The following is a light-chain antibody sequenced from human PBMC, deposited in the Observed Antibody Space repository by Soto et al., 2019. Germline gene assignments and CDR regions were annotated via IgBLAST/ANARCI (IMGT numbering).Light chain of an antibody. CDR1: QTISTY. J-gene: IGKJ4*01. Sequence: DIQMTQSPSSLSASVGDRVTITCRSSQTISTYLHWFHQKPGKAPNLLIYDASSLQTGVPSRFSGSGSRTDFTLTISSLQPEDFGTYYCQQTFSNFVSFGGGTKVEMK. V-gene: IGKV1-39*01. CDR2: DAS. CDR3: QQTFSNFVS.